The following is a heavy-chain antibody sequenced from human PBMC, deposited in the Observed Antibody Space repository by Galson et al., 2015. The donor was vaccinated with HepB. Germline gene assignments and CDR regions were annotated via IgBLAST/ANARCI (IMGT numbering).Heavy chain of an antibody. CDR1: GFTFSSYA. D-gene: IGHD3-3*01. Sequence: SLRLSCAASGFTFSSYAMHWVRQAPGKGLEWVAVISYDGSNKYYADSVKGRFTISRDNSKNTLYLQMNSLRAEDTAVYYCARGMSVTIFGVVLDYWGQGTLVTVSS. CDR3: ARGMSVTIFGVVLDY. V-gene: IGHV3-30*04. CDR2: ISYDGSNK. J-gene: IGHJ4*02.